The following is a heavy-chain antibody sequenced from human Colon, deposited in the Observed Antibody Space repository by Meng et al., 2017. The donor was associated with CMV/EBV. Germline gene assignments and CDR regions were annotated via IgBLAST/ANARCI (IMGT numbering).Heavy chain of an antibody. D-gene: IGHD3-10*01. CDR3: ARDYYGAGSDFILQF. Sequence: GGSLRLSCAASGFTFTFYAMHWVRQAPGKGLEWVALVSYDGGISYISDSVKGRFTISRDNSNNTLYLQMDSLRVDDTAMYYCARDYYGAGSDFILQFWGQGTLVTVSS. CDR1: GFTFTFYA. CDR2: VSYDGGIS. V-gene: IGHV3-30*04. J-gene: IGHJ4*02.